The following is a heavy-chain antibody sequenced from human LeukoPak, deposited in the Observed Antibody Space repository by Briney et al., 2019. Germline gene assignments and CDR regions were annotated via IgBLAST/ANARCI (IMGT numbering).Heavy chain of an antibody. V-gene: IGHV3-9*03. CDR3: AKGLDYGATVHAFDI. CDR2: ISWNSGSL. J-gene: IGHJ3*02. CDR1: GFTFDDYA. D-gene: IGHD4-17*01. Sequence: GGSLRLSCAASGFTFDDYAMHWVRQAPGEGLEWVSGISWNSGSLGYADSVKGRFTISRDNAKNSLYLQMNSLRAEDMALYYCAKGLDYGATVHAFDIWGQGTMVTVSS.